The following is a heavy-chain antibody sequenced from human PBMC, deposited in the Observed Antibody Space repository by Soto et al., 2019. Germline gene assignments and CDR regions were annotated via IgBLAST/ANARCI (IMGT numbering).Heavy chain of an antibody. J-gene: IGHJ5*02. CDR2: IIPIFGTA. CDR3: ARDVGSGWYFSFGP. Sequence: SVKVSCKASGGTFSSYAISWVRQAPGQGLEWMGGIIPIFGTANYAQKFQGRVTITADESTSTAYMELSSLKSEDTAVYYRARDVGSGWYFSFGPWGQGTLVTVSS. CDR1: GGTFSSYA. D-gene: IGHD6-19*01. V-gene: IGHV1-69*13.